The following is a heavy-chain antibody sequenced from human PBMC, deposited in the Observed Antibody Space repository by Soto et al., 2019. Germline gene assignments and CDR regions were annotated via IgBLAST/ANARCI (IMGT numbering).Heavy chain of an antibody. CDR3: ARGALGFDP. J-gene: IGHJ5*02. CDR1: GLNFSRYD. D-gene: IGHD6-6*01. V-gene: IGHV3-13*04. CDR2: IGTSGDT. Sequence: EVQVVESGGGLVQPGGSLRLSCAASGLNFSRYDMHWVRQATGRGLEWVSGIGTSGDTYYAGSVKGRFTISRENAKNSVYLQMNSLRAGDTAVYYCARGALGFDPWGQGTLVAVSS.